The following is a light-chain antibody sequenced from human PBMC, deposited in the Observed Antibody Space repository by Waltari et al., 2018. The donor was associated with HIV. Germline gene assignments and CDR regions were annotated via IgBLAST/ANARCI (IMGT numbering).Light chain of an antibody. V-gene: IGLV7-46*01. CDR3: LLSFAGARPVV. Sequence: QAVVTQEPSLTVSPGGTVPLPCGSSTGLVTHGHHPYSFQQKSGQAPRTLIYDTFTKHSWTPSRFSGSLLGGKAALTLSGAQPEDEAEYFCLLSFAGARPVVFGGGTNLTVL. CDR1: TGLVTHGHH. J-gene: IGLJ2*01. CDR2: DTF.